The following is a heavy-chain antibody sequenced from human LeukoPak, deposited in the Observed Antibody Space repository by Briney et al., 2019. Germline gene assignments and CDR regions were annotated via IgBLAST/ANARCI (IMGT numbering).Heavy chain of an antibody. J-gene: IGHJ4*02. CDR3: ATRPPKGPFDY. V-gene: IGHV5-51*01. CDR1: GYIFSTYW. CDR2: IYPGDSET. Sequence: GESLKISCKGSGYIFSTYWIGWVRQMPGKGLEWMGIIYPGDSETRYSPSFQGQVTISADKSISTAYLQWSSLKASDTAMYYCATRPPKGPFDYWGQGTLVTVSS.